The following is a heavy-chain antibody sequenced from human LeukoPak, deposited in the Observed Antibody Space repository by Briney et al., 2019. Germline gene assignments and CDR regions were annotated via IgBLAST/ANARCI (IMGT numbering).Heavy chain of an antibody. CDR2: IRNKANSYTT. J-gene: IGHJ4*02. CDR3: ARGGEASGYSPGGY. D-gene: IGHD5-12*01. Sequence: GGSLRLSCAASGFTFSDHYMDWVRQAPGKGLEWVGRIRNKANSYTTEYAASVKGRFTISRDDSKNSLYLQMNSLKSDDTAVYYCARGGEASGYSPGGYGGQGALVTVSS. V-gene: IGHV3-72*01. CDR1: GFTFSDHY.